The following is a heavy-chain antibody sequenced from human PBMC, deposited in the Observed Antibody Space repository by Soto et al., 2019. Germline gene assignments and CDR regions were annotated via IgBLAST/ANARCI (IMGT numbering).Heavy chain of an antibody. CDR3: AKDRVRRIAARLNY. CDR2: ISGSGGST. CDR1: EFAYRGYP. Sequence: GGSLRLTFVASEFAYRGYPRVRVRQAPGKGLEWVSAISGSGGSTYYADSVKGRFTISRDNSKNTLYLQMNSLRAEDTAVYYCAKDRVRRIAARLNYWGQGTLVTVSS. J-gene: IGHJ4*02. D-gene: IGHD6-6*01. V-gene: IGHV3-23*01.